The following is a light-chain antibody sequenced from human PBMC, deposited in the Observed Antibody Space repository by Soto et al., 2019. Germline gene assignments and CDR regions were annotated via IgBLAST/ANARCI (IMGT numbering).Light chain of an antibody. CDR3: MQRTEFRIT. J-gene: IGKJ5*01. V-gene: IGKV2-40*01. CDR2: MLY. CDR1: QSLFDSDNGNTY. Sequence: PRSLRWTPDDQASISCRSSQSLFDSDNGNTYLDWYLQKPGQSQQLLIYMLYYRASGVQDRFSGSGSGTDFTLKMRRVEGEDVGVYYCMQRTEFRITLGQGTRLEIK.